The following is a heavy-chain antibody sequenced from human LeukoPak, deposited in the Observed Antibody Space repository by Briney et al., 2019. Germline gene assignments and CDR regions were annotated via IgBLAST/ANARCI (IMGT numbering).Heavy chain of an antibody. V-gene: IGHV3-30*03. J-gene: IGHJ4*02. CDR2: ISYDGSNK. CDR3: ARGGYCSGGSCYFDTDY. CDR1: GFTFSSYG. Sequence: GRSLRLSCAASGFTFSSYGMHWVRQAPGKGLEWVAVISYDGSNKYYADSVKGRFTISRDNAKNSLYLQMNSLRAEDTAVYYCARGGYCSGGSCYFDTDYWGQGTLVTVSS. D-gene: IGHD2-15*01.